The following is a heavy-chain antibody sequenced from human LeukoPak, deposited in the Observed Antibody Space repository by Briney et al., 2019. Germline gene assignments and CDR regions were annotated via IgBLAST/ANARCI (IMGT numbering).Heavy chain of an antibody. Sequence: SETLSLICAVYGGSFSGYYWSWIRQPPGKGLEWIGEINHSGSTNYNPSLKSRVTISVDTSKNQFSLKLSSVTAADTAVYYCARTFGELYGGFDPWGQGTLVTVSS. D-gene: IGHD3-10*01. CDR1: GGSFSGYY. J-gene: IGHJ5*02. V-gene: IGHV4-34*01. CDR2: INHSGST. CDR3: ARTFGELYGGFDP.